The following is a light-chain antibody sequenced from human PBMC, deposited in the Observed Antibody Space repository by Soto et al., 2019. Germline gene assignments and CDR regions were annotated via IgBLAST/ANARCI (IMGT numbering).Light chain of an antibody. Sequence: QSALNQPRSVSESPGQSVTISCTGTSSDVGGYNYVSWYQQHPGKAPKLMIYDVSKRPSGVPDRFSGSKSGNTASLTISGLRAEDEADYYCCSYAGTPYVFGTGTKVTVL. CDR2: DVS. V-gene: IGLV2-11*01. CDR3: CSYAGTPYV. J-gene: IGLJ1*01. CDR1: SSDVGGYNY.